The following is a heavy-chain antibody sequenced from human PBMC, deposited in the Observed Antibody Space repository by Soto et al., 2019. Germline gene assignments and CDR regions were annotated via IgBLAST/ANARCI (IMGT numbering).Heavy chain of an antibody. J-gene: IGHJ3*02. CDR1: GYTLTELS. V-gene: IGHV1-24*01. Sequence: ASVKVSCKVSGYTLTELSMHWVRQAPGKGLEWMGGFDPEDGETIYAQKFQGRVTMTEDTSTDTAYMELSSLRSEDTAVYYCATEMYCSGGSCYSSKSRAFDIWGQGTMVTVSS. CDR3: ATEMYCSGGSCYSSKSRAFDI. D-gene: IGHD2-15*01. CDR2: FDPEDGET.